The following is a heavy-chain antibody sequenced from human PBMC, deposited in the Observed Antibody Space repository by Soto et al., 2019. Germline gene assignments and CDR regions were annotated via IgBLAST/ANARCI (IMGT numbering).Heavy chain of an antibody. J-gene: IGHJ4*02. V-gene: IGHV3-74*01. D-gene: IGHD2-2*01. CDR1: GFTFSSYW. CDR2: INPDGSST. CDR3: ARVSVSSYQFDY. Sequence: VQLVESGGGLVQPGGSLRLSCAASGFTFSSYWMHWVRQAPGKGLVWVSRINPDGSSTSYADSVKGRFTISRDNAKNTLYLEMNSLRAEDTAVYYCARVSVSSYQFDYWGQGTLVTVSS.